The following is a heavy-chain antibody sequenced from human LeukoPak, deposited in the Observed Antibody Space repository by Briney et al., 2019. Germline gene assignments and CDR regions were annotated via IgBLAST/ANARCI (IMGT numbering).Heavy chain of an antibody. CDR3: ARGITVTGTRYFDY. CDR2: ITGSSSTI. J-gene: IGHJ4*02. Sequence: GGSLRLSCAASGFIFSSFGMNWVRQAPGKGLEWVSYITGSSSTIYYADSVKGRFIISRGNVKNSLYLQMNSLRAEDTAVYYCARGITVTGTRYFDYWGQGTLVTVSS. D-gene: IGHD6-19*01. V-gene: IGHV3-48*01. CDR1: GFIFSSFG.